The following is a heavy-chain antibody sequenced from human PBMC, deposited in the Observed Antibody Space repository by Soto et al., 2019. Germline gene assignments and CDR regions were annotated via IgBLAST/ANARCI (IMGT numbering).Heavy chain of an antibody. D-gene: IGHD1-7*01. CDR3: ARDLLTTGTTGGGP. J-gene: IGHJ5*02. Sequence: GGSLRLSCAASGFTFSSYSMNWVRQAPGKGLEWVSYISSSSSTIYYADSVKGRFTISRDNAKNSLYLQMNSLRAEDTAVYYCARDLLTTGTTGGGPWGQGTLVTVSS. CDR1: GFTFSSYS. CDR2: ISSSSSTI. V-gene: IGHV3-48*01.